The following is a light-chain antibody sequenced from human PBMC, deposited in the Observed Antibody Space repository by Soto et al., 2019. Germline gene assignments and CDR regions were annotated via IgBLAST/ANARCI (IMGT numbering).Light chain of an antibody. CDR3: AAWDDSLNGFV. V-gene: IGLV1-44*01. Sequence: QSVLTQPPSASGTPGQKVTISCSGGSSNIGGYTVNWYQQLPGTAPRLLIYDNNRRPSGVPDRFSGSKSGTSASLAISGLQSDDEADYYCAAWDDSLNGFVFGTGTKLTVL. CDR2: DNN. J-gene: IGLJ1*01. CDR1: SSNIGGYT.